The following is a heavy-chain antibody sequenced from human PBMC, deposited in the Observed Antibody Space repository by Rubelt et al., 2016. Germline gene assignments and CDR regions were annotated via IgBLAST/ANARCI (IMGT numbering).Heavy chain of an antibody. CDR2: ISAYNGNT. J-gene: IGHJ6*02. Sequence: GESGAEVKKPGASVKVSCKASGYTFTSYGISWVRQAPGQGLEWMGWISAYNGNTNYAQKLQGRVTMTTDTSTSTAYMDLRSLRSDDTAVYYCARSAPCSTTSCYQDGMDAWGQGTTVTVSS. V-gene: IGHV1-18*01. CDR3: ARSAPCSTTSCYQDGMDA. D-gene: IGHD2-2*01. CDR1: GYTFTSYG.